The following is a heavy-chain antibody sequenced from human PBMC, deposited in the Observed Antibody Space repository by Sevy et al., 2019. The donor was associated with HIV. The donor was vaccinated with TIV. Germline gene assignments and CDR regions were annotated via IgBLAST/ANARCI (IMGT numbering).Heavy chain of an antibody. CDR1: GDSVSSNSAA. J-gene: IGHJ6*02. D-gene: IGHD6-13*01. Sequence: SQTLSLTCAISGDSVSSNSAAWNWIRQSPSRGLEWLGRTYYRSKWYNDYAVSVKSRITINPDTSKNQFSLQLNSVTPEDTAVYDCARFLFIAAAGYYGMDVWGQGTTVTVSS. CDR3: ARFLFIAAAGYYGMDV. CDR2: TYYRSKWYN. V-gene: IGHV6-1*01.